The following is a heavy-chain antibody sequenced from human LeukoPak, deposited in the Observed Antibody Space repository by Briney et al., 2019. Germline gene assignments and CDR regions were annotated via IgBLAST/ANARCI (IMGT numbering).Heavy chain of an antibody. CDR3: AKGRRYSSGCLDY. CDR2: IWYGGSNK. Sequence: PGGSLRLSCAASGFTFSSYGMHWVRQAPGKGLEWVAVIWYGGSNKYYADSVKGRFTISRDNSKNTLYLQMNSLRAEDTAVYYCAKGRRYSSGCLDYWGQGTLVTVSS. J-gene: IGHJ4*02. D-gene: IGHD6-19*01. CDR1: GFTFSSYG. V-gene: IGHV3-30*02.